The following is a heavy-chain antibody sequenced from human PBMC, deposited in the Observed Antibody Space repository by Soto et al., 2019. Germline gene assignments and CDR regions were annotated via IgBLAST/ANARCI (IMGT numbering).Heavy chain of an antibody. D-gene: IGHD6-6*01. CDR3: AKRPLAARHTDY. J-gene: IGHJ4*02. CDR2: ISGSGDNT. V-gene: IGHV3-23*01. CDR1: GFTFSNYA. Sequence: EVQLLESGGGLVQPGGSLRLSCAASGFTFSNYAMTWVRQAPGKGLEWVSTISGSGDNTYYADSVRGRFTISRDNSKNTLYLPMNSLRADDTAVYYCAKRPLAARHTDYWGQATLVTVSS.